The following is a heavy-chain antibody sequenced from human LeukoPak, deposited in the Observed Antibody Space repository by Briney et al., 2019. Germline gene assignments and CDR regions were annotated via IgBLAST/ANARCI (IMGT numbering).Heavy chain of an antibody. J-gene: IGHJ6*02. Sequence: GASVKVSCKASGYTFTSYGISWVRQAPGQGLEWMGWISAYNGNTNYAQKLQGRVTMTTDTSTSTAYMELRSLRSDDTAVYYCARMGVVRRYYYYYGMDVWGQGTTVTVSS. V-gene: IGHV1-18*01. D-gene: IGHD2-15*01. CDR2: ISAYNGNT. CDR1: GYTFTSYG. CDR3: ARMGVVRRYYYYYGMDV.